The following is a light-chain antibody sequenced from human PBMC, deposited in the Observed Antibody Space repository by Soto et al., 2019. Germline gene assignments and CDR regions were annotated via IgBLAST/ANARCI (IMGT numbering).Light chain of an antibody. Sequence: DIVMPQPPLSLPVTAGEPASVSCRSSQSLLYSNGYNYLDWYLQKPGQSPQLLIYWGSNRASGVPDRFSGSGSGTDFTLKISRVEAEDVGVYYCMQALQTPWTFGQGTKVDIK. J-gene: IGKJ1*01. CDR1: QSLLYSNGYNY. CDR3: MQALQTPWT. CDR2: WGS. V-gene: IGKV2-28*01.